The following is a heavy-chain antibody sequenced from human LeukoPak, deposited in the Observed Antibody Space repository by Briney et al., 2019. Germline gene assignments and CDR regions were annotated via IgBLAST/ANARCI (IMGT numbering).Heavy chain of an antibody. V-gene: IGHV3-48*01. CDR1: GFTFSSCS. J-gene: IGHJ4*02. CDR2: ISSTSTI. CDR3: GRDRGWLRSVDY. Sequence: PGGSLRLSCAASGFTFSSCSMTWVRQAPGKGLEWVSYISSTSTIYYADSVKGRFTISRDNSKNTLYLQMNSLRPEDTAVYYCGRDRGWLRSVDYWGQGTLVTVSS. D-gene: IGHD5-12*01.